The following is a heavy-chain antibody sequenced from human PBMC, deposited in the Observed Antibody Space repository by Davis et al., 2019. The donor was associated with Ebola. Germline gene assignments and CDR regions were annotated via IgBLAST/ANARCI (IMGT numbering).Heavy chain of an antibody. CDR2: INHSGST. CDR1: GGSFRVYY. Sequence: SQTLSLTRAVYGGSFRVYYWSWIRQPPGKGLEWIGEINHSGSTNYNPSLKSRVTISVDTSKNQFSLKLSSVTAADTAVYYCARDRLRRFDYWGQGTLVTVSS. J-gene: IGHJ4*02. V-gene: IGHV4-34*01. CDR3: ARDRLRRFDY. D-gene: IGHD4-17*01.